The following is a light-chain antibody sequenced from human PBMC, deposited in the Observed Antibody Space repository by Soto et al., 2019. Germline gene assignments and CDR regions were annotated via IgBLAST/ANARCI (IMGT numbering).Light chain of an antibody. V-gene: IGLV2-14*01. CDR2: DVS. CDR1: SRDVGSYNY. CDR3: SSYTSSSTYV. J-gene: IGLJ1*01. Sequence: QSVLTQPASVSASPGQSTTISCTGTSRDVGSYNYVSWHQQHPGKAPKVMIYDVSNRPSGVSNRFSGSKSGNTAFLIIFGLQAEDEADYYCSSYTSSSTYVFGTGTKVTVL.